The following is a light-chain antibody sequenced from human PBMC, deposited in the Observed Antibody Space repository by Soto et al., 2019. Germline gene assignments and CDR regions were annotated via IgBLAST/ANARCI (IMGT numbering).Light chain of an antibody. J-gene: IGKJ1*01. V-gene: IGKV3D-15*01. CDR2: AAS. CDR3: QQYNNWPRT. CDR1: QSVSSN. Sequence: EIVLTQSPGTLSLSPGERATLSCRASQSVSSNYLAWYQQKPGQAPRLLIYAASTRATGIPARFRGSGSGTEFTLTISSLQSEDFAVYYCQQYNNWPRTFGQGTKVDI.